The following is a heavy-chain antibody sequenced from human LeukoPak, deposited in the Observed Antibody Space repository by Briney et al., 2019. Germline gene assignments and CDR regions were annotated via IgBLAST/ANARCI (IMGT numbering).Heavy chain of an antibody. CDR2: IYYSGST. CDR1: GGSISSYY. CDR3: AREDDNWFDP. J-gene: IGHJ5*02. V-gene: IGHV4-59*01. Sequence: SETLSLTCTVSGGSISSYYWSWIRQPPGKGLEWIGYIYYSGSTNYNPSLKSRVTISVDTSKNQFSLKLSSVTAADTAVYYCAREDDNWFDPWGQRTLVTVSS.